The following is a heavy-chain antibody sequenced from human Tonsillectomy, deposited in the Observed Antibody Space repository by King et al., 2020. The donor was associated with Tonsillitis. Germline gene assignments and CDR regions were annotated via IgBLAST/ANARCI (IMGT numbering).Heavy chain of an antibody. CDR3: ARRDGALDYYYYGMDV. CDR2: ISFDGTYK. D-gene: IGHD4-17*01. CDR1: GFTFSSYA. Sequence: VQLVQSGGGVVQPGRSLRLSCAASGFTFSSYAMHWVRQAPGKGLEGGAAISFDGTYKSYADSVKGRFTISRDNSKNTVYLQMNSLRAEDTAVYYCARRDGALDYYYYGMDVWGQGTTVTVSS. V-gene: IGHV3-30-3*01. J-gene: IGHJ6*02.